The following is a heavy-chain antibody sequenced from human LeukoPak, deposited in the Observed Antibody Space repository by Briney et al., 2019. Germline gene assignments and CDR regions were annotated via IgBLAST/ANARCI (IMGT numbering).Heavy chain of an antibody. D-gene: IGHD2-15*01. J-gene: IGHJ4*02. V-gene: IGHV1-18*01. CDR1: GYTFTSYG. Sequence: ASVKVSCKASGYTFTSYGISWVRQAPGQGLEWMGWISAYNGNTNYAQKLQGRVTMTTDTSTSTAYMELRSLRSDDTAVYYCARDRRDCSGGSCYSYPLQNYLLERWGQGTLVTVSS. CDR3: ARDRRDCSGGSCYSYPLQNYLLER. CDR2: ISAYNGNT.